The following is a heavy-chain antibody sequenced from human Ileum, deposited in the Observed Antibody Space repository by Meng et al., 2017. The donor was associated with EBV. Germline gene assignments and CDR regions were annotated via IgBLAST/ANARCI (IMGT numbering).Heavy chain of an antibody. Sequence: PGLVHPPQTLSLTFAVSGDRSSTNSAVWNWIRQSPSRGLEWLGRTYYRSKWYNEYAVSVKSRITINADTSKNQFSLQLNSVTPEDTAVYYCARGARLAPFDYWGQGTLVTVSS. CDR3: ARGARLAPFDY. D-gene: IGHD6-19*01. CDR1: GDRSSTNSAV. J-gene: IGHJ4*02. V-gene: IGHV6-1*02. CDR2: TYYRSKWYN.